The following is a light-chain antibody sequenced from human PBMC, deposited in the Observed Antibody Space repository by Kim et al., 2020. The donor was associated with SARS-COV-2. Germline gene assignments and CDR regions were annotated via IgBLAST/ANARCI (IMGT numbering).Light chain of an antibody. CDR1: SGNSGYA. CDR3: QNWGTGIWV. Sequence: VKVTCHRSSGNSGYAIAWQQQQREEGPRYVMKHNGDGSHSEGDGIPDRFSGSSSGAERYPTIARLQSEDEADYYCQNWGTGIWVFGGGTQLTVL. J-gene: IGLJ3*02. V-gene: IGLV4-69*01. CDR2: HNGDGSH.